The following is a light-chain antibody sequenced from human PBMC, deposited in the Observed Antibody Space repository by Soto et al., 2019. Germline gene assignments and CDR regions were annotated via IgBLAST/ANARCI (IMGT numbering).Light chain of an antibody. V-gene: IGKV3-20*01. CDR1: QSVSSSY. CDR2: GAS. J-gene: IGKJ2*01. CDR3: QQYGSSPL. Sequence: EIVLTQSPGTLSLSPGERATLSCRASQSVSSSYLAWYQQKPCQAPRLLIYGASSRATGIPDRFSGSGSGTDFTLTISRLEPEDFAVYYCQQYGSSPLFGQGTKLEIK.